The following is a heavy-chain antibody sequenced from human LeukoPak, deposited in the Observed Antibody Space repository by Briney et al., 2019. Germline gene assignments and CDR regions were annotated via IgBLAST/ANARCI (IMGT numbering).Heavy chain of an antibody. CDR3: ASEGYGVKPFGS. Sequence: GASVKVSCKVSGYTFTHHYLHWVRQAPRQGLEWMGRINPNSGETNYKDKLQGRITMTRATSISTAYLEVTRLTSDDTAVYYCASEGYGVKPFGSWGQGTLVIVSS. CDR2: INPNSGET. CDR1: GYTFTHHY. V-gene: IGHV1-2*06. D-gene: IGHD2-8*01. J-gene: IGHJ5*01.